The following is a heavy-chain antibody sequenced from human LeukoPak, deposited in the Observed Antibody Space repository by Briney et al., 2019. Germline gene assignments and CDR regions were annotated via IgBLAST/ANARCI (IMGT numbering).Heavy chain of an antibody. D-gene: IGHD3-10*01. CDR3: ARGGYYGSGNDFRFDP. J-gene: IGHJ5*02. CDR2: IYYSGST. V-gene: IGHV4-59*01. CDR1: GGSISSYY. Sequence: PSETLSLTCTVSGGSISSYYWSWIRQPPGKGLEWLGYIYYSGSTNYKPSLKSRVTISVDTSKNQFSLKLSSVTAADTAVYYCARGGYYGSGNDFRFDPWGQGTLVAVSS.